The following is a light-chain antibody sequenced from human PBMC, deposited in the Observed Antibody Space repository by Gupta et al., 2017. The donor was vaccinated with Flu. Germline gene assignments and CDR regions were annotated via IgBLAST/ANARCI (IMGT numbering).Light chain of an antibody. CDR1: SSDVGAYRH. CDR3: SSYTGVNNLV. V-gene: IGLV2-14*01. CDR2: EVN. J-gene: IGLJ3*02. Sequence: QSALTQPASVSGSPGQSITISCTGTSSDVGAYRHVSCYQQYPGKVPKLMIYEVNKRPSGVSNRFSGSKSGNTASLTISGLQTEDDANYYCSSYTGVNNLVFGGGTRLTVL.